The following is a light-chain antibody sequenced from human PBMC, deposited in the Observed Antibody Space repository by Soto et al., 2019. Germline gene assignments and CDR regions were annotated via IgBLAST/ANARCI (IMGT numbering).Light chain of an antibody. CDR2: DAS. CDR1: YSDIGGYKH. V-gene: IGLV2-14*03. Sequence: QSALTQPASVSASPGQSITISCIGTYSDIGGYKHVSWYQQHPGKAPKLIIYDASNRPSGISNRFSASKSGNTASLTISGLXADDEAAYYCSSYTSSTSLLIFGAGTKVTVL. J-gene: IGLJ1*01. CDR3: SSYTSSTSLLI.